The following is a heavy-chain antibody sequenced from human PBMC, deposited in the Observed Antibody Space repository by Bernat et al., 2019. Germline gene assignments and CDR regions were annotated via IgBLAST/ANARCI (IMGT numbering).Heavy chain of an antibody. CDR2: IYHSGST. CDR1: GGSISSSSYY. V-gene: IGHV4-30-2*01. Sequence: QLQLQESGPGLVKPSETLSLTCTVSGGSISSSSYYWSWIRQPPGKGLEWIGYIYHSGSTYYNPSLKSRVTISVDRSKNQFSLKLSSVTAADTAVYYCAGTTVTIATLRAYAFDIWGQGTMVTVSS. J-gene: IGHJ3*02. D-gene: IGHD4-17*01. CDR3: AGTTVTIATLRAYAFDI.